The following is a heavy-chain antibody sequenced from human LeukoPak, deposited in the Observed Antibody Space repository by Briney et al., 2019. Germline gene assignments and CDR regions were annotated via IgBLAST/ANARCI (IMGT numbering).Heavy chain of an antibody. J-gene: IGHJ5*02. CDR2: INHSGST. CDR3: ARTTRYCSGGSCRRFDP. CDR1: GGSFSGYY. Sequence: TSETLSLTCAVYGGSFSGYYWCWIRQPPGKGLEWIGEINHSGSTNYNPSLKSRVTISVDTSKNQFSLKLSSVTAADTAVYYCARTTRYCSGGSCRRFDPWGQGTLVTVSS. V-gene: IGHV4-34*01. D-gene: IGHD2-15*01.